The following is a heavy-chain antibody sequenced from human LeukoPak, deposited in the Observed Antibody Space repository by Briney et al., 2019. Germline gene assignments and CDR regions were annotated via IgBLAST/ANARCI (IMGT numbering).Heavy chain of an antibody. CDR3: VRESCSGGSCTYDPFDI. D-gene: IGHD2-15*01. V-gene: IGHV3-30-3*01. J-gene: IGHJ3*02. CDR1: GFSFSSYS. Sequence: HAGGSLRLSCVASGFSFSSYSIHWVRRVPGKGLEWVAVMSVNGVNKYYADSVRGRFTVSRDISKNTQFLQMNSLRFEDTAVYFCVRESCSGGSCTYDPFDIWGHGTMVTAST. CDR2: MSVNGVNK.